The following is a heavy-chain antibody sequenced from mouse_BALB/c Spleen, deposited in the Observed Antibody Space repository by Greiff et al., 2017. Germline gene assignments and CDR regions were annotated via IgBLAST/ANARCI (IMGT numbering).Heavy chain of an antibody. CDR1: GFSLSTSGMG. Sequence: QVTLNVSGPGILQPSQTLSLTCSFSGFSLSTSGMGVGWIRQPSGKGLEWLAHIWWDDDKYYNTALKSGLTISKDTSKNQVFLKIASVDTADTATYYCARIIHRLYAMDYWGQGTSVTVSS. J-gene: IGHJ4*01. D-gene: IGHD1-2*01. V-gene: IGHV8-8*01. CDR2: IWWDDDK. CDR3: ARIIHRLYAMDY.